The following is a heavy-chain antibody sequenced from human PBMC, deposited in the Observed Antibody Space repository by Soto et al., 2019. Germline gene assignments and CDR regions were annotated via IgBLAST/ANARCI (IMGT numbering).Heavy chain of an antibody. D-gene: IGHD3-3*01. Sequence: QVQLQESGPGLVKPSQTLSLACTVSGVSISSGDYYWSWIRQPPGQGVEWIGYIYYSGSTYYNPSLKSRVTISVDTSKNQFSLKLSSVTAADTAVYYCARRRADFWSGYIWFDPWGQGTLVTVSS. CDR1: GVSISSGDYY. CDR3: ARRRADFWSGYIWFDP. V-gene: IGHV4-30-4*01. CDR2: IYYSGST. J-gene: IGHJ5*02.